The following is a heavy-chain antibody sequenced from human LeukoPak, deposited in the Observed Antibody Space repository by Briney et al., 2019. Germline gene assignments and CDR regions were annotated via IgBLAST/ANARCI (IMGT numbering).Heavy chain of an antibody. CDR3: ARDRQWLLRGGRFDY. V-gene: IGHV3-30*02. D-gene: IGHD6-19*01. Sequence: PGGSLRLSCAASGFTFSSYGMHWVRQAPGKGLEWVAFIRYDGSNKYYADSVKGRFTISRDNSKNTLYLQMNSLRAEDTAVYYCARDRQWLLRGGRFDYWGQGTLVTVSS. J-gene: IGHJ4*02. CDR1: GFTFSSYG. CDR2: IRYDGSNK.